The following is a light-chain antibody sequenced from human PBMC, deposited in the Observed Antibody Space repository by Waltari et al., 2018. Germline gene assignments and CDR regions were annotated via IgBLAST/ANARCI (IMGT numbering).Light chain of an antibody. CDR2: GAS. V-gene: IGKV3-20*01. J-gene: IGKJ3*01. Sequence: EIVLAQSPGTLSLSPGERATLSCRASQSVDSTYLAWYQQKPGQAPRLLISGASRRATGIPDRFSGSGSGADFTLTISRLEPEDFAVYYCQQYGSSSFTFGPGTKVDIK. CDR3: QQYGSSSFT. CDR1: QSVDSTY.